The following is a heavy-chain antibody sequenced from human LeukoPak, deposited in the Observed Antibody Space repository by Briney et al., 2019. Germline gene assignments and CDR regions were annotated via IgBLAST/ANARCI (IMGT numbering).Heavy chain of an antibody. Sequence: ASVKVSCKASGYTFTSYAMHWVRQAPGQRLEWMGWINAGNGNTKYSQKFQDRVTITRDTSASTAYMEMSSLRSEDTAVYYCARGGGQVLRYFDWLLPHDYWGQGTLVTVSS. J-gene: IGHJ4*02. CDR1: GYTFTSYA. CDR3: ARGGGQVLRYFDWLLPHDY. V-gene: IGHV1-3*01. CDR2: INAGNGNT. D-gene: IGHD3-9*01.